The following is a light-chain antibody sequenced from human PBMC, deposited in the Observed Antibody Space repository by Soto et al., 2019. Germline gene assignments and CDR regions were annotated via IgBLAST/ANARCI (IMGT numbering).Light chain of an antibody. V-gene: IGKV3-20*01. Sequence: EIVLTQSPGTLSLSPGERATLSCRASQSVTSNYLAWYQQKPGQAPRLLIYGASTRATGIPGRFSGSGSGTDFTLTITRLEPEDFAVYYCQQYGSSPPVTFGGGTKVEIK. J-gene: IGKJ4*01. CDR2: GAS. CDR1: QSVTSNY. CDR3: QQYGSSPPVT.